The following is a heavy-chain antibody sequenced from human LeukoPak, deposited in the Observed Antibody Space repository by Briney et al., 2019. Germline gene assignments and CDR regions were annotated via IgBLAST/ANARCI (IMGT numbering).Heavy chain of an antibody. J-gene: IGHJ4*02. D-gene: IGHD3-10*01. CDR1: GFTFSSYE. V-gene: IGHV3-48*03. CDR2: ISSSGSTI. Sequence: GGSLRLSCAASGFTFSSYEMNWVRQAPGKGLEWVSYISSSGSTIYYADSVKGRFTISRDNAKNPLYLQMNSLRAEDTAVYYCARDYYGSGFDYWGQGTLVTVSS. CDR3: ARDYYGSGFDY.